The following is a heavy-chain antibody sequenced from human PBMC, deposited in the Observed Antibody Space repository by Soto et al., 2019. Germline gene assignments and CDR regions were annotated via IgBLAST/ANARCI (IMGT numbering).Heavy chain of an antibody. CDR3: ARGGHYSKYLYYYYGMDV. CDR1: GGSFSGYY. V-gene: IGHV4-34*01. CDR2: INHSGST. Sequence: SETLSLTCAVYGGSFSGYYWSWIRQPPGKGLEWIGEINHSGSTNYNPSLKSRVTISVDTSKNQFSLKLSSVTAADTAVYYCARGGHYSKYLYYYYGMDVWGQGTTVTVSS. D-gene: IGHD4-4*01. J-gene: IGHJ6*02.